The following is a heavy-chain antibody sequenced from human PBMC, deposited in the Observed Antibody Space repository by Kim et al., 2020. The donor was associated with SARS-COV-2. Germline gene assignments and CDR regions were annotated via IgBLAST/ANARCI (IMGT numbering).Heavy chain of an antibody. V-gene: IGHV4-4*02. D-gene: IGHD2-15*01. CDR1: GGSISSSNW. Sequence: SETLSLTCAVSGGSISSSNWWSWVRQPPGKELEWIGEIYHSGSTNYNPSLKSRVTISVDKSKNQFSLKLSSVTAADTAVYYCARVVVAATLYYYYGMDVWGQGTTVTVSS. J-gene: IGHJ6*02. CDR2: IYHSGST. CDR3: ARVVVAATLYYYYGMDV.